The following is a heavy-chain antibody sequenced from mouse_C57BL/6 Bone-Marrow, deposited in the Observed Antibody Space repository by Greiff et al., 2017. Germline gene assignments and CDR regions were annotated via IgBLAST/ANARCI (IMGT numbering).Heavy chain of an antibody. CDR3: ARDYGSSYVWFAY. V-gene: IGHV1-18*01. CDR2: INPNNGGT. J-gene: IGHJ3*01. CDR1: GYTFTDYN. D-gene: IGHD1-1*01. Sequence: VQLKESGPELVKPGASVKIPCKASGYTFTDYNMDWVKQSHGKSLEWIGDINPNNGGTIYNQKFKGKATLTVDKSSSTAYMELRSLTSEDTAVYYCARDYGSSYVWFAYWGQGTLVTVSA.